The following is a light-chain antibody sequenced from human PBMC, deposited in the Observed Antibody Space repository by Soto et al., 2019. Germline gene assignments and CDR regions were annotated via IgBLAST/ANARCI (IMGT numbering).Light chain of an antibody. J-gene: IGLJ2*01. CDR1: RSNIGAGYD. CDR3: QSFDSTLSGSL. Sequence: QSVLTQPPSVSGAPGQGVTISCTGSRSNIGAGYDVHWYQHLPGTAPKLLIYGSSNRPSGVPDRFSGSKSGTSASLAITGLQAEDEANYYCQSFDSTLSGSLFGGGTKVTVL. V-gene: IGLV1-40*01. CDR2: GSS.